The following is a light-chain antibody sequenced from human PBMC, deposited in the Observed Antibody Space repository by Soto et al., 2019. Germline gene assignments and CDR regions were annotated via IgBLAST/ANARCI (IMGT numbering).Light chain of an antibody. CDR1: QSFRGL. J-gene: IGKJ5*01. CDR2: DAY. V-gene: IGKV3-11*01. Sequence: EVVLTQSPVTLSLSPGERATLSCRASQSFRGLLAWYQQKPGQAPRLLIYDAYNRATGIPPRFSGSGSGTDVTVTISSLEPEDSAVYYCQQRHMWPITFGQGTRLEIK. CDR3: QQRHMWPIT.